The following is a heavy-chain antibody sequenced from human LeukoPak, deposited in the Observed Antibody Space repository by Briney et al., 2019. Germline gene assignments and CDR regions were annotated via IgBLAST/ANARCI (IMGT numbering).Heavy chain of an antibody. CDR1: GYTFTGYY. CDR2: ISTYNGNT. Sequence: ASVTVSCTASGYTFTGYYMRWVRQAPGQGLEWMGWISTYNGNTNYAQKLQGRVTMTTDTSTSTAYMELRSLRSDDTAVYYCARARPYSSGVDYWGQGTLVTVSS. D-gene: IGHD6-19*01. V-gene: IGHV1-18*04. J-gene: IGHJ4*02. CDR3: ARARPYSSGVDY.